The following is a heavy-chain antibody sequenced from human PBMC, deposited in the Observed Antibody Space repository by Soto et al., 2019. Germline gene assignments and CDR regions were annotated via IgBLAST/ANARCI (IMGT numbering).Heavy chain of an antibody. V-gene: IGHV4-59*08. CDR1: GGSISSYY. Sequence: SETLSLTCTVSGGSISSYYWSWIRQPPGKGLEWIGYIYYVGSTHYNPSLKSRVTISVDRSKNQFSLKLSSVTAADTDVYYYAEQGLGLNNGGQGTLVTVS. CDR3: AEQGLGLNN. CDR2: IYYVGST. D-gene: IGHD1-1*01. J-gene: IGHJ4*02.